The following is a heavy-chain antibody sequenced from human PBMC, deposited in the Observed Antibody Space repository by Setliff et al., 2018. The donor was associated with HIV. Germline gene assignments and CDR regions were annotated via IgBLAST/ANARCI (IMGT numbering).Heavy chain of an antibody. CDR1: GGTLSSHA. CDR3: ARGAGYRYFDQDYSYMDV. CDR2: IIPIFDRT. Sequence: SVKVSCKIFGGTLSSHALSWVRQAPGQGLEWMGGIIPIFDRTNYAQKFQGRVTITADESTSTAYMELSSLRSEDTAVYYCARGAGYRYFDQDYSYMDVWGKGTTVTVSS. V-gene: IGHV1-69*13. J-gene: IGHJ6*03. D-gene: IGHD5-18*01.